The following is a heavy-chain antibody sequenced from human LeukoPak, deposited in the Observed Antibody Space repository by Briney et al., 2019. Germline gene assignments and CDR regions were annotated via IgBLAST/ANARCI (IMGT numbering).Heavy chain of an antibody. CDR2: INPNSGGT. CDR1: GYTLTGYY. CDR3: AREDVVVVAATIQYFQH. V-gene: IGHV1-2*02. Sequence: ASVKVSCKASGYTLTGYYMHWVRQAPGQGLEWIGWINPNSGGTNYAQKFQGRVTMTRDTSISTAYMELGRLRSDDTAVYYCAREDVVVVAATIQYFQHWGQGTLVTVSS. J-gene: IGHJ1*01. D-gene: IGHD2-15*01.